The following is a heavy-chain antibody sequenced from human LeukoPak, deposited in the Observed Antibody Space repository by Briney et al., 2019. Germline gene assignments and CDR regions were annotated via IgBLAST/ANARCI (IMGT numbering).Heavy chain of an antibody. V-gene: IGHV4-34*01. CDR2: INHSGST. J-gene: IGHJ4*02. Sequence: SETLSLTCAVSGGSFSGYYWSWIRQPPGKGLEWIGEINHSGSTNYNPSLKSRVTISVDTSKNQFSLKLSSVTAADTAVYYCAVRGIAAALIYWGQGTLVTVSS. D-gene: IGHD6-13*01. CDR1: GGSFSGYY. CDR3: AVRGIAAALIY.